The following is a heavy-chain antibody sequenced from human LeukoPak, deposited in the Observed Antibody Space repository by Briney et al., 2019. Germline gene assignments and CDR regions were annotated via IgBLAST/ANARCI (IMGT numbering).Heavy chain of an antibody. CDR2: ISYDGSNK. D-gene: IGHD3-22*01. Sequence: GGSQRLSCEAAGFTFSSYGMYWVRQAPGKGLEWVAVISYDGSNKYYADSVKGRFTISRDNSKNTLYLQMNSLRAEDTAVCYCAKVGPHPKFEADYYDSSGYYYYYYGMDVWGQGTTVTVSS. CDR3: AKVGPHPKFEADYYDSSGYYYYYYGMDV. CDR1: GFTFSSYG. J-gene: IGHJ6*02. V-gene: IGHV3-30*18.